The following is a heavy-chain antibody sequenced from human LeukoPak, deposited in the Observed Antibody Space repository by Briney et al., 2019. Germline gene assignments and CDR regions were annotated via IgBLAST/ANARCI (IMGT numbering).Heavy chain of an antibody. J-gene: IGHJ4*02. D-gene: IGHD3-16*01. CDR2: IYYSGST. CDR1: GGSISSSNYY. V-gene: IGHV4-39*01. CDR3: ARRLSGPLDY. Sequence: KPSETLSLTCTVSGGSISSSNYYWGWTRQPPGKGREWVGGIYYSGSTYYDPSLRSRVTISVDTSKNQFSLKLSSVTAADTAVYYCARRLSGPLDYWGQGTLVTVSS.